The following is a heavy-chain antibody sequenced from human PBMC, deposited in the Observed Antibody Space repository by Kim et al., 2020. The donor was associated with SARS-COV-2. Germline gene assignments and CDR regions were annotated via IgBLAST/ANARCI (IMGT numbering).Heavy chain of an antibody. CDR3: AKDFPFYGSGSYLGSYYYGMDV. D-gene: IGHD3-10*01. J-gene: IGHJ6*02. CDR1: GFTFSSYA. CDR2: IYSGGSST. Sequence: GGSLRLSCAASGFTFSSYAMSWVRQAPGKGLEWVSVIYSGGSSTYYADSVKGRFTISRDNSKNTLYLQMNSLRAEDTAVYYCAKDFPFYGSGSYLGSYYYGMDVWGQGTTVTVSS. V-gene: IGHV3-23*03.